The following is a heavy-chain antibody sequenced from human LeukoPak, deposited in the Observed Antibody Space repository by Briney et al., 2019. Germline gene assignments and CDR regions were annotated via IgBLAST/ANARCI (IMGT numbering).Heavy chain of an antibody. D-gene: IGHD3-9*01. CDR3: ARAYYDILTRPNYYGMDV. CDR1: GFTFTTYS. Sequence: PGGSLRLSCAASGFTFTTYSMNWVRQAPGKGLEWVSYIGGSSSNIYYANSVKGRFTISRDNAKNSLYLQMNSLRDEDTAVYYCARAYYDILTRPNYYGMDVWGQGTTVTVSS. CDR2: IGGSSSNI. J-gene: IGHJ6*02. V-gene: IGHV3-48*02.